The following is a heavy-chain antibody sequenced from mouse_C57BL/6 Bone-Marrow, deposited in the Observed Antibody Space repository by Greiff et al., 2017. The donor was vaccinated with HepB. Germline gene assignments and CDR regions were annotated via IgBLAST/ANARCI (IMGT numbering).Heavy chain of an antibody. D-gene: IGHD2-3*01. Sequence: EVQLVESGAELVRPGASVKLSCTASGFNIKDDYMHWVKQRPEQGLEWIGWIDPENGDTEYASKFQGKATITADTSSNTAYLQLSSLTSEDTAVYYCTPYDGYFVFDYWGQGTTLTVSS. CDR3: TPYDGYFVFDY. V-gene: IGHV14-4*01. J-gene: IGHJ2*01. CDR1: GFNIKDDY. CDR2: IDPENGDT.